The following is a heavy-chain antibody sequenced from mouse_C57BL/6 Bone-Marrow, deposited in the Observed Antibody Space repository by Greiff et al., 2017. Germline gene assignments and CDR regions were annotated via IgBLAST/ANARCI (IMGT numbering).Heavy chain of an antibody. Sequence: EVKLMESGGDLVKPGGSLNLSCAASGFTFSSYGMSWVRQTPDKRLEWVATISSGGSYTYYPDSVKGRFTISRDNAKNTLYLQMSSLKSEDTAMYYCARLNDQSAYWGQGTLVTVSA. D-gene: IGHD2-3*01. J-gene: IGHJ3*01. CDR3: ARLNDQSAY. V-gene: IGHV5-6*01. CDR1: GFTFSSYG. CDR2: ISSGGSYT.